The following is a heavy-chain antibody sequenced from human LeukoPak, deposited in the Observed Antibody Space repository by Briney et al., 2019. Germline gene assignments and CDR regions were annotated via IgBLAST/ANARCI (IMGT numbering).Heavy chain of an antibody. CDR1: GGAVSSGVYH. CDR3: ARDPVGHCSGGSCPPGYYYGMDV. V-gene: IGHV4-61*02. D-gene: IGHD2-15*01. Sequence: PSQALSLTCTVSGGAVSSGVYHGVWIPRPPGKGLEWIGRIYTIGITPYNPSLKSRVTMSIDTSKNQFSLKLSSVTAADTAVYYCARDPVGHCSGGSCPPGYYYGMDVWGQGTTVTVSS. CDR2: IYTIGIT. J-gene: IGHJ6*02.